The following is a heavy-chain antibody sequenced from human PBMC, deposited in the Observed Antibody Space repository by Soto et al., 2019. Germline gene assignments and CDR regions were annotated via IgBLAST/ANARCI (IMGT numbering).Heavy chain of an antibody. D-gene: IGHD5-18*01. Sequence: GGSLRLSCAASGFTFSSYAISWVRQAPGKGLEWVSAISGSGGSTYYADSVKGRFTISRDNSKNTLYLQMNSLRAEDTAGYYCAKIGREIQLWLEGQGQFDPWGQGTLVTVSS. CDR3: AKIGREIQLWLEGQGQFDP. J-gene: IGHJ5*02. CDR2: ISGSGGST. V-gene: IGHV3-23*01. CDR1: GFTFSSYA.